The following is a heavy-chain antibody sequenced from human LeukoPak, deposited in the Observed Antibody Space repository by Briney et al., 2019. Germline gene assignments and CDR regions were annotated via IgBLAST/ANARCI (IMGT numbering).Heavy chain of an antibody. J-gene: IGHJ4*02. Sequence: PSETLSLTCAVYGGSFSGYYWSWIRQPPGKGLEWIGRIYTSGSTNYNPSLKSRVTISVDTSKNQFSLKLSSVTAADTAVYYCARSQGTPSNSDPLEYWGQGTLVTVSS. D-gene: IGHD1-1*01. CDR1: GGSFSGYY. CDR2: IYTSGST. CDR3: ARSQGTPSNSDPLEY. V-gene: IGHV4-59*10.